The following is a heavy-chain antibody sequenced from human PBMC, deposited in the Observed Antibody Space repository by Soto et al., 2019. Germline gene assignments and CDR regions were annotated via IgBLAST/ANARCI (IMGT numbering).Heavy chain of an antibody. CDR3: ARDWAKGFGELLGAFDI. CDR2: IHIGGIT. D-gene: IGHD3-10*01. Sequence: GGSLRLSCAASGFTVSSSYMSWLRQAAGKGPEWVSVIHIGGITYYADSVKGRFTISRDNSKNTLYLQMNSLRAEDTAVYYCARDWAKGFGELLGAFDIWGQGTMITV. CDR1: GFTVSSSY. V-gene: IGHV3-53*01. J-gene: IGHJ3*02.